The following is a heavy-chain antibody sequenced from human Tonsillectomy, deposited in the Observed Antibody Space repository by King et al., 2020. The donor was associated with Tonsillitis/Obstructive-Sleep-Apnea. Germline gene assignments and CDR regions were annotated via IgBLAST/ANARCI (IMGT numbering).Heavy chain of an antibody. Sequence: VQLVESGGGLVQPGGSLILSCAASGFTVSRNYMSWVRQAPGKGLEWVAVIYSGVSTYYADSVKGRFTISRDNSKNTLYLQMNSLRAEDTAVYYCARGLWIQLWHPFDPWGQGTLVTVSS. V-gene: IGHV3-66*01. CDR3: ARGLWIQLWHPFDP. CDR1: GFTVSRNY. J-gene: IGHJ5*02. D-gene: IGHD5-18*01. CDR2: IYSGVST.